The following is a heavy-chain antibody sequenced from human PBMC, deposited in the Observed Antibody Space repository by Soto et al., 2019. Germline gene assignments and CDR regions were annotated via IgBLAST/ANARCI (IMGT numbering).Heavy chain of an antibody. D-gene: IGHD2-2*01. CDR2: ISGSGASP. Sequence: GGSLRLSCAASGFTFSNAWMSWVRRAPGKGLEWVSAISGSGASPSYADSVQGRFTISRDNPKRTLYLQMNNLRAEDTAVYYCAKARCSTTNCYVPDYWGQGTLVTVSS. CDR1: GFTFSNAW. J-gene: IGHJ4*02. CDR3: AKARCSTTNCYVPDY. V-gene: IGHV3-23*01.